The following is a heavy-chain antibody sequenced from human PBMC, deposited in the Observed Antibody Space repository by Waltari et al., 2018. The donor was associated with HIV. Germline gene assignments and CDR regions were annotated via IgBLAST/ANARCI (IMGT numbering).Heavy chain of an antibody. CDR1: GFPFSNSW. J-gene: IGHJ3*02. Sequence: EVQLVESGGGLVQPGGSLRRSCAASGFPFSNSWLNWVRQAPGKGLEWVANINQEGSEKYYVDSVKGRFTISRDNAKNSLYLQMNNLRAEDTAVYYCAGEMPTIIGDAFDIWGQGTMVTISS. CDR2: INQEGSEK. D-gene: IGHD3-16*02. V-gene: IGHV3-7*01. CDR3: AGEMPTIIGDAFDI.